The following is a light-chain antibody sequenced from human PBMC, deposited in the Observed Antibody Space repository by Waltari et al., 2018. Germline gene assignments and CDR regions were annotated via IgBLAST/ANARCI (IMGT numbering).Light chain of an antibody. CDR2: DVS. Sequence: QSALTHPASVSGSPGHSTTISCTGTSSDVGGYDHVPWYQQHPGKAPKLMMYDVSNRPSGVSNRFSGSKSGNTASLTISGLQAEDEADYYCNSYTSSSTLVFGGGTKLTVL. CDR3: NSYTSSSTLV. J-gene: IGLJ2*01. CDR1: SSDVGGYDH. V-gene: IGLV2-14*03.